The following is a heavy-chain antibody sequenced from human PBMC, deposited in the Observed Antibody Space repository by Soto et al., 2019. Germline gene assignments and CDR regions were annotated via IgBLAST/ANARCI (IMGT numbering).Heavy chain of an antibody. Sequence: SETLSLTCAVSGGSFSGFFWGWIRQPPGKGLEWIGEVNHGGSTNYNPSLKSRVTISSDTSKNHFSLTLRSVTAADTAVYYCARAAVAAGGTFDKWGQGALVTVSS. CDR3: ARAAVAAGGTFDK. D-gene: IGHD6-13*01. J-gene: IGHJ4*02. CDR1: GGSFSGFF. CDR2: VNHGGST. V-gene: IGHV4-34*01.